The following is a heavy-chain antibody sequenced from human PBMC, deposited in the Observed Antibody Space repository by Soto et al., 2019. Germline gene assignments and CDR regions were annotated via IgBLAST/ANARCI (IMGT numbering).Heavy chain of an antibody. V-gene: IGHV1-2*04. CDR2: INPNSGGT. D-gene: IGHD1-26*01. Sequence: ASVKLSCEASGDTFTGYYMHWVRQAPGQGLEWMGWINPNSGGTNYAQKFQGWVTMTRDTSISTAYMELSRLRSDDTAVYYCARGGSMGATTPMDVWGQGTTVTVSS. J-gene: IGHJ6*02. CDR1: GDTFTGYY. CDR3: ARGGSMGATTPMDV.